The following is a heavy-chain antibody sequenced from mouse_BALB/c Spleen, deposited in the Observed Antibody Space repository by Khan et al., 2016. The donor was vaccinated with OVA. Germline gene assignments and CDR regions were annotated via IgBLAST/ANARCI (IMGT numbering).Heavy chain of an antibody. Sequence: EVQLQQSRAELLKPGASVKLSCTSSGFNIKDTYMHWVKQRPEQGLEWIGRIDPANGDTKYDPKFQGKATITADTSSNTAYLQLSSLTSEDTAVYYCATLYCNPFAYWGQGTLVTVSA. CDR1: GFNIKDTY. CDR3: ATLYCNPFAY. D-gene: IGHD2-1*01. CDR2: IDPANGDT. V-gene: IGHV14-3*02. J-gene: IGHJ3*01.